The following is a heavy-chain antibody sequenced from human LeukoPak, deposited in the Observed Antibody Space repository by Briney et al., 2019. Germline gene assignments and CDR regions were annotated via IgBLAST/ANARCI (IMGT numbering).Heavy chain of an antibody. CDR2: IYSGGST. D-gene: IGHD6-13*01. J-gene: IGHJ6*02. Sequence: PGGSLRLSCAASGFTVSSNYMSWVRQAPGKGLEWVSVIYSGGSTYYADSVKGRFTISRDNSKNTLYLQMNNLRAEDTAVYYCARDRGLQQLVNYYYGMDVWGQGTTVTVSS. V-gene: IGHV3-53*01. CDR3: ARDRGLQQLVNYYYGMDV. CDR1: GFTVSSNY.